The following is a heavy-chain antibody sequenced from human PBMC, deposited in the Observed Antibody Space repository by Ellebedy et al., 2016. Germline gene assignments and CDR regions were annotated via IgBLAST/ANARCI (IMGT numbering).Heavy chain of an antibody. D-gene: IGHD6-13*01. J-gene: IGHJ5*02. CDR2: ISAYNGNT. V-gene: IGHV1-18*01. Sequence: ASVKVSCKASGYTFTSYGISWVRQAPGQGLEWMGWISAYNGNTNYAQKLQGRVTMTTDTSTSTAYMELRSLRSDDTAVYYCARDPRGSSSLKTWGWFDPWGQGTLVTVSS. CDR3: ARDPRGSSSLKTWGWFDP. CDR1: GYTFTSYG.